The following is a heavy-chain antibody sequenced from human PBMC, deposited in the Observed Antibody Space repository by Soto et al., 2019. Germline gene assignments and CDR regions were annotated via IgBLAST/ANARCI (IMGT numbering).Heavy chain of an antibody. CDR1: GFTFSRFE. CDR3: TRAAWFPYLSFY. D-gene: IGHD3-10*01. J-gene: IGHJ4*02. Sequence: HPGGSLRLSCAASGFTFSRFELHWVRQAPGKGLEWISYISSSGSTAYYASSVEGRFTIPRDNANNSVYLQMDSLRAEDTALYYCTRAAWFPYLSFYWGRGALVTVSS. CDR2: ISSSGSTA. V-gene: IGHV3-48*03.